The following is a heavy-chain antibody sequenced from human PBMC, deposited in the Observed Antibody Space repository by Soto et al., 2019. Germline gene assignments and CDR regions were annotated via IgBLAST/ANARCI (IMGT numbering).Heavy chain of an antibody. CDR2: IKSKTDGGTT. D-gene: IGHD3-10*01. CDR1: SVSNAW. Sequence: SVSNAWMNWVRRAPGKGLEWVGRIKSKTDGGTTDYAAPVKGRFTISRDDSKNTLYLQMNSLKTEDTAVYYCTTRYGSGSYYYYYGMDVWGQGTTVTVSS. CDR3: TTRYGSGSYYYYYGMDV. V-gene: IGHV3-15*07. J-gene: IGHJ6*02.